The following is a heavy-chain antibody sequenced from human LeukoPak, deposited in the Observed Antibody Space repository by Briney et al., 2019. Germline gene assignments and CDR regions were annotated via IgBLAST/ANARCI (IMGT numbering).Heavy chain of an antibody. CDR3: AELGITMIGGV. Sequence: GGSVRLSCAASGFTFSSYEMNGVRQAPGKGVEGGSYISSSGSTIYYAGSVKGRFTIARDNAKNPLYLQMNSLRAEDTAVYYCAELGITMIGGVWGKGTTVTISS. CDR1: GFTFSSYE. V-gene: IGHV3-48*03. J-gene: IGHJ6*04. CDR2: ISSSGSTI. D-gene: IGHD3-10*02.